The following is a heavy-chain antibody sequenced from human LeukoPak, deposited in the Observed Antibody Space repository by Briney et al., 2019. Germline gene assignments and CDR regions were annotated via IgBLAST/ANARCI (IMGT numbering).Heavy chain of an antibody. CDR3: AQPRGYGYGPRYDY. V-gene: IGHV4-39*07. J-gene: IGHJ4*02. CDR2: IYYSGST. CDR1: GGSISSSSYY. Sequence: SETLSLTCTVSGGSISSSSYYWGWIRQPPGKGLEWIGSIYYSGSTYYNPSLKSRVTISVDTSKNQFSLKLSSVTAADTAVYYCAQPRGYGYGPRYDYWGQGTLVTVSS. D-gene: IGHD5-18*01.